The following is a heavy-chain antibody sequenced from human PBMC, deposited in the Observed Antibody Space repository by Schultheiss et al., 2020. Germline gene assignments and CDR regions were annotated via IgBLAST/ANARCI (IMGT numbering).Heavy chain of an antibody. CDR3: ARDGTYCGGDCYHFDY. V-gene: IGHV3-30*03. J-gene: IGHJ4*02. CDR1: GFTFSSYG. D-gene: IGHD2-21*02. Sequence: GGSLRLSCAGSGFTFSSYGMHWVRQAPGKGLEWVAVISYDGSDKYYADSVKGRFTMSRDNSKNMLYLQMNSLRTEDTAVYYCARDGTYCGGDCYHFDYWGQGTLVTVSS. CDR2: ISYDGSDK.